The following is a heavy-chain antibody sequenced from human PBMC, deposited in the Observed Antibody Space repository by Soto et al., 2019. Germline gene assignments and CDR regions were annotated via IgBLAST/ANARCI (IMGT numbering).Heavy chain of an antibody. CDR3: ARVTMVIRDSDHFGVDV. V-gene: IGHV4-38-2*02. CDR2: ISHTGTT. Sequence: SETLSRTWLVSGFPISSPYSWWCVRQPPGKGLEWIGSISHTGTTSYSPSLTSRVSISVDTSKNQVSLKLTSVTAADTAVYFCARVTMVIRDSDHFGVDVWGHGTTVTVSS. D-gene: IGHD4-17*01. J-gene: IGHJ6*02. CDR1: GFPISSPYS.